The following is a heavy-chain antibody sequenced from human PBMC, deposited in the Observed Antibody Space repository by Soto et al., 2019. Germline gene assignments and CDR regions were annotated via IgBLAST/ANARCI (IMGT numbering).Heavy chain of an antibody. V-gene: IGHV3-7*05. D-gene: IGHD2-2*01. CDR3: ARDTTLTS. Sequence: GGSLRLSCAASGFTFSRSSRNWVRQAPGKGLEWVANIKEDESENYYVDSVKGRFTISRDNAKNSLYLQMNSLRAEDTAVYYCARDTTLTSWGQGTLVTVSS. CDR2: IKEDESEN. J-gene: IGHJ5*02. CDR1: GFTFSRSS.